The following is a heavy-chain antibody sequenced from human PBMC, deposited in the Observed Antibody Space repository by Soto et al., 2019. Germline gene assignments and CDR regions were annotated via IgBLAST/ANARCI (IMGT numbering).Heavy chain of an antibody. CDR1: GFTFNNYA. J-gene: IGHJ4*02. CDR2: ISGTGGST. CDR3: AKDSSYYYDSSGYYEDY. V-gene: IGHV3-23*01. Sequence: GGSLRLSCAASGFTFNNYAMNWVRQAPGKGLEWVATISGTGGSTYYADSVKGRFTISRDNSKNTLYLQMNSLRAEDTAVYYCAKDSSYYYDSSGYYEDYWGQGTLVTV. D-gene: IGHD3-22*01.